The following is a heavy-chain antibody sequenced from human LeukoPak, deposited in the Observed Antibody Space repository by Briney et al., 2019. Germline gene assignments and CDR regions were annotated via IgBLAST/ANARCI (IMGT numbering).Heavy chain of an antibody. J-gene: IGHJ4*02. Sequence: SETLSLTCTVSGGSISSYYWSWIRQPPGKGLEWIGYIYYSGSTYYNPSLKSRATISVDTSKNQISLKVSSVTAADSALYFCARQRTSGSASNLRVAQIDSWGQGTLVTVSS. V-gene: IGHV4-59*08. CDR2: IYYSGST. D-gene: IGHD3-3*01. CDR3: ARQRTSGSASNLRVAQIDS. CDR1: GGSISSYY.